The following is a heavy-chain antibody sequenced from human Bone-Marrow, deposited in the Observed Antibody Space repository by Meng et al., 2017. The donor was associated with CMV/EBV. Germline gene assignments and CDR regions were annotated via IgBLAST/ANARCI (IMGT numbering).Heavy chain of an antibody. V-gene: IGHV3-7*01. CDR1: GFTFSSYS. CDR3: ARDSGWAGWYFDL. CDR2: IKEDGNGE. J-gene: IGHJ2*01. D-gene: IGHD6-25*01. Sequence: GGSLRLSCAASGFTFSSYSMNWVRQAPGKGLQWVANIKEDGNGEYYVASVKGRFTISRDNAKNSLYLQMSSLRAEDTAVYYCARDSGWAGWYFDLWGRGTLVTVSS.